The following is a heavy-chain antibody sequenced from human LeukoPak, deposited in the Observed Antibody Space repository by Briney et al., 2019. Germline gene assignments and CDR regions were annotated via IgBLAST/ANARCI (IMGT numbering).Heavy chain of an antibody. V-gene: IGHV3-48*03. CDR1: GFTFSNYE. CDR3: ARYAGYSSGWDYYYGLDV. CDR2: ISGGGGSTI. D-gene: IGHD6-19*01. Sequence: PGGSLRLSCAASGFTFSNYEMNWVRQAPGRGLEWISYISGGGGSTIYYAGSVKGRFTISRDDAKSSLFLQMSSLIAGDTAVYYCARYAGYSSGWDYYYGLDVWGKGTTVTVSS. J-gene: IGHJ6*04.